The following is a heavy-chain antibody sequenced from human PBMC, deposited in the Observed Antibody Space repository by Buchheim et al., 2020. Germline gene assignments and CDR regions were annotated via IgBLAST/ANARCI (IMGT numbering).Heavy chain of an antibody. CDR2: IYYSGST. V-gene: IGHV4-59*01. CDR3: ARDRHLGGG. CDR1: GGSIRCYY. D-gene: IGHD3-16*01. Sequence: QVQLQESGPGLVKPSETLSLTCTVSGGSIRCYYRSWIRQPPGKGLEWIGYIYYSGSTNYNPSLKSRVTQSVDTSKNQFSLKLSSVTAADTAVYYCARDRHLGGGWGQGTL. J-gene: IGHJ4*02.